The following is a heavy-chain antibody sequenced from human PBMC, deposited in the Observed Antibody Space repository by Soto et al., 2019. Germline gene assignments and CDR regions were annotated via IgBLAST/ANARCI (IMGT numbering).Heavy chain of an antibody. CDR2: IWNDGGER. V-gene: IGHV3-33*01. Sequence: QVQLVESGGGVVQPGRSLRLSCAASGFTFRSYGMHWVRQAPGKGLEWVAVIWNDGGERYYADSVKGRFPISRDNSKNTLDLQMNSLRAEDTVVYYCARDRAGVGYNIDVWGQGTTVTVSS. J-gene: IGHJ6*02. CDR3: ARDRAGVGYNIDV. D-gene: IGHD5-12*01. CDR1: GFTFRSYG.